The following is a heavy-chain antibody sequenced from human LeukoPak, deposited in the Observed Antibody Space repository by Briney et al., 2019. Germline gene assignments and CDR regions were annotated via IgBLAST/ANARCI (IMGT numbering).Heavy chain of an antibody. CDR2: INHSGST. D-gene: IGHD5-18*01. Sequence: NPSETLSLTCAVYGGSFSGYYWSWIRQPPGKGLEWIGEINHSGSTNYNPSLKSRVTISVDTSKNQFSLKLSSVTAADTAVYYCARERGRSYGLVPYYYYYMDVWGKGTTVTVSS. CDR1: GGSFSGYY. V-gene: IGHV4-34*01. J-gene: IGHJ6*03. CDR3: ARERGRSYGLVPYYYYYMDV.